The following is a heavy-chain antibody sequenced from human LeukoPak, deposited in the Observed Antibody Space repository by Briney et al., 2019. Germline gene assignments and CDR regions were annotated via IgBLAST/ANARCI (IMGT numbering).Heavy chain of an antibody. CDR2: IIPIFGTA. CDR1: GGTFSSYA. J-gene: IGHJ6*02. V-gene: IGHV1-69*13. Sequence: GASVKVSCKASGGTFSSYAISWVRQAPGQGLEWMGGIIPIFGTANYAQKFQGRVTITADESTSTTYMELSSLRSEDTAVYYCARDQIAKGDYYYGMDVWDQGTTVTVSS. CDR3: ARDQIAKGDYYYGMDV.